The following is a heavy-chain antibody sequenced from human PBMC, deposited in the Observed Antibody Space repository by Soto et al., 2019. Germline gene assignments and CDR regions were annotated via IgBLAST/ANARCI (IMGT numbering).Heavy chain of an antibody. CDR3: AKDPPTTGTTFDY. Sequence: VGSLRLPCAASGFTFSSFAMSWVRQAPGKGLEWVSTINKSGGSTYYADSVKGRFTISRDNSKNMLFLQINGLRAEDTAVYYCAKDPPTTGTTFDYWGRGTLVTVSS. J-gene: IGHJ4*02. CDR1: GFTFSSFA. V-gene: IGHV3-23*01. CDR2: INKSGGST. D-gene: IGHD1-1*01.